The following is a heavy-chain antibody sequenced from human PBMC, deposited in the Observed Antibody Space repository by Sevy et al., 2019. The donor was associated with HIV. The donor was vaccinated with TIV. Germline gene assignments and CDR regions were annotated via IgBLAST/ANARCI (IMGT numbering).Heavy chain of an antibody. J-gene: IGHJ4*02. CDR1: DGSISSYY. Sequence: SESLSLTCTVSDGSISSYYWSWIRQPPGKGLEWIGYIYYSGSTNYNPSLKSRVTIAVDTSKNQFSLKLSSVTAADTAVYYCARNYGDYEYFDYWGQGTLVTVSS. CDR3: ARNYGDYEYFDY. CDR2: IYYSGST. D-gene: IGHD4-17*01. V-gene: IGHV4-59*01.